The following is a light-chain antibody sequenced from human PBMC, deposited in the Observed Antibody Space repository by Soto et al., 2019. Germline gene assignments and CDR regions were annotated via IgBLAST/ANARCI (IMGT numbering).Light chain of an antibody. V-gene: IGKV3-20*01. CDR1: QSISSH. J-gene: IGKJ1*01. Sequence: EIVMTQSPATLAGSPGETVTLSCRASQSISSHLAWYQQKPGQAPRLLIYAASSRATGIPDRFSGGGSGTDFTLTISRLEPEDFAVYYCQQCGSSPWTFGQGTKVDIK. CDR3: QQCGSSPWT. CDR2: AAS.